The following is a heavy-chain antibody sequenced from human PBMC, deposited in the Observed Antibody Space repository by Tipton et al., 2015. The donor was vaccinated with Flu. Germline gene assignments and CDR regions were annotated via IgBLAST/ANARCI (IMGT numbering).Heavy chain of an antibody. J-gene: IGHJ3*02. D-gene: IGHD3-10*01. V-gene: IGHV3-30*18. Sequence: SLRLSCAASGFTFSSYGMHWVRQAPGKGLEWVTVISYDGNNKYYADSVKGRFTISRDNSKNTLSLQMNSLRTEDTAVYYCAKDRAAIYRDGFDIWGQGTMVTVSS. CDR1: GFTFSSYG. CDR3: AKDRAAIYRDGFDI. CDR2: ISYDGNNK.